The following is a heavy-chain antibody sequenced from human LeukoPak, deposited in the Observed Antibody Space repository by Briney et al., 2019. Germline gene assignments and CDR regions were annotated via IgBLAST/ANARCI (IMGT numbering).Heavy chain of an antibody. Sequence: GGSLRLSCAGSGFTYSSYEMNWVRQAPGKGLEWNSYISSRGDTIYYADSVRGRFTLYRDNAKNSLYLQMNSLRVEDTAVYYCARGYASAWCDHWGQGALVTVSS. CDR2: ISSRGDTI. J-gene: IGHJ5*02. D-gene: IGHD6-19*01. CDR1: GFTYSSYE. CDR3: ARGYASAWCDH. V-gene: IGHV3-48*03.